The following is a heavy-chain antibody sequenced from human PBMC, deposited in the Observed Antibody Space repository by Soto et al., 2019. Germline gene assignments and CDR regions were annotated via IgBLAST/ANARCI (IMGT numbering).Heavy chain of an antibody. V-gene: IGHV4-39*07. D-gene: IGHD2-8*01. Sequence: SETLSLTCTVSGDPISSSSYYWGWMRQPPGKGLEWIGRIFNGGNTYYNPSLKSRVTISVDRSKNQFSLKLSSVTAADMAVYYCARGAPVRFDPWGQGTLVTVSS. CDR1: GDPISSSSYY. CDR2: IFNGGNT. J-gene: IGHJ5*02. CDR3: ARGAPVRFDP.